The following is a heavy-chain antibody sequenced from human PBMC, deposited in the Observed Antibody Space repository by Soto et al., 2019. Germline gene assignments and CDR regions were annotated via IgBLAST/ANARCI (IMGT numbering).Heavy chain of an antibody. CDR2: MSHSGGT. J-gene: IGHJ3*02. CDR1: GGSVNSGNYY. CDR3: ARVERGTATTVVDAFDI. D-gene: IGHD1-1*01. V-gene: IGHV4-34*01. Sequence: QVQLQQWGAGLLKPSETLSLTCAVFGGSVNSGNYYWSWIRQPPGKGLEWIGEMSHSGGTHFNLSLKSRVTISVDTSKNQFSLKMGSVTAADTALYYCARVERGTATTVVDAFDIWGPGTMVTVSS.